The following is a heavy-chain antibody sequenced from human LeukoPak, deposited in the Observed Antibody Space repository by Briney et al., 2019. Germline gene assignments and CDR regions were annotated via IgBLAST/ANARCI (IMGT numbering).Heavy chain of an antibody. CDR3: ARELYRLYGSLNYGMDV. D-gene: IGHD3-10*01. V-gene: IGHV6-1*01. CDR1: GDSVSSNSAA. CDR2: TYYRSKWYN. Sequence: HSQTLSLTCAISGDSVSSNSAAWNWIRQSPSRGLEWLGRTYYRSKWYNDYAVSVKSRITINPDTSKNQFSLQLNSVTPEDTAVYYCARELYRLYGSLNYGMDVWGQGTTVTVSS. J-gene: IGHJ6*02.